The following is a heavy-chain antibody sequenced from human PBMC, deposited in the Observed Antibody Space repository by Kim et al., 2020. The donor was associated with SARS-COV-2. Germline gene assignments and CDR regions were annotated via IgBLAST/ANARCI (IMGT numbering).Heavy chain of an antibody. Sequence: NTKYSQKFQGRVTITRDTSASTAYMELSSLRSEDTAVYYCARAGGYLFDYWGQGTLVTVSS. CDR3: ARAGGYLFDY. CDR2: NT. J-gene: IGHJ4*02. V-gene: IGHV1-3*01. D-gene: IGHD1-26*01.